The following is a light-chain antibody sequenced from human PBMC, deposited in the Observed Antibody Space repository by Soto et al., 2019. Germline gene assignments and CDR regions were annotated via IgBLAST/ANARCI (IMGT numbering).Light chain of an antibody. CDR2: AAS. CDR3: QKDNIVPLT. CDR1: QGMSNY. V-gene: IGKV1-27*01. J-gene: IGKJ4*01. Sequence: DIQMTQSPSSLSASVGDRVTITCRASQGMSNYLAWYQQKPGKVPKLMIYAASTLQSGVPSRFSGSGSGTYCTLTISSRQPEDVATYYWQKDNIVPLTFGGGTKVQIK.